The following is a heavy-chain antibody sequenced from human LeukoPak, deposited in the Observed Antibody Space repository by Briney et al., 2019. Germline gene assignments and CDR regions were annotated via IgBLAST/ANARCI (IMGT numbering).Heavy chain of an antibody. Sequence: PGGSLRLSCAASGFAFSVSEMNWVRQARGRGLEGGSYISNSGNTIYYADSVKGRFTISRDNHKNSLYLQMNSLRGADTDIYYCARNTVTKHEASDSWGQGTMVAVS. J-gene: IGHJ3*02. D-gene: IGHD4-11*01. CDR1: GFAFSVSE. V-gene: IGHV3-48*03. CDR3: ARNTVTKHEASDS. CDR2: ISNSGNTI.